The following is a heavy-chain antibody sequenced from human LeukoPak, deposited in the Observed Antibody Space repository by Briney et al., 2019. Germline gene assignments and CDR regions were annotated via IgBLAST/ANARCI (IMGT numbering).Heavy chain of an antibody. D-gene: IGHD6-19*01. Sequence: GGSLRLSCAASGFSFSSYRMNWVRQAPGKGLEWVSSISSSSYIYYADSVKGRFTISRDNAKNSLYLQMNSLRAEDTAVYYCARDAAVASTPAEYFQHWGQGTLVTVS. V-gene: IGHV3-21*01. CDR3: ARDAAVASTPAEYFQH. J-gene: IGHJ1*01. CDR2: ISSSSYI. CDR1: GFSFSSYR.